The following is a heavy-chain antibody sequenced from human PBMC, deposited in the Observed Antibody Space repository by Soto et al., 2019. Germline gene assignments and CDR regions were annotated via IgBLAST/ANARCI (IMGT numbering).Heavy chain of an antibody. D-gene: IGHD3-22*01. J-gene: IGHJ4*02. CDR1: GGTFSSYA. CDR3: ARLAYYDSSGYSPFDY. Sequence: SVKVSCKASGGTFSSYAISWVRQAPGQGLEWMGGIIPIFGTANYAQKFQGRVTITADESTSTAYMELSSLRSEDTAVYYCARLAYYDSSGYSPFDYWGQGALVTVSS. V-gene: IGHV1-69*13. CDR2: IIPIFGTA.